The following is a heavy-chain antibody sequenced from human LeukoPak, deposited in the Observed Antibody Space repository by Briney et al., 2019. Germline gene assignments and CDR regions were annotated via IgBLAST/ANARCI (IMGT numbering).Heavy chain of an antibody. CDR1: GFTFSSYE. J-gene: IGHJ4*02. V-gene: IGHV3-48*03. CDR2: ISSSGSTI. CDR3: ARDPPTYSSTW. D-gene: IGHD6-13*01. Sequence: GGSLRLSCAASGFTFSSYEMNWVRQAPGKGLEWVSYISSSGSTIYYADSVKGRFTISRDNAKNSLYLQMNSLRAEDTAVYYCARDPPTYSSTWWSQGTLVTVSS.